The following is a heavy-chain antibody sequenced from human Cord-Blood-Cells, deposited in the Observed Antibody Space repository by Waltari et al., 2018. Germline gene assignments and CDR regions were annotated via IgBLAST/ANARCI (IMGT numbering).Heavy chain of an antibody. CDR3: ARISVDIEATNDY. J-gene: IGHJ4*02. D-gene: IGHD5-12*01. Sequence: QVQLQQWGAGLLKPSETLSLTCAVYGGSFSGYYWSWIRQPPGKGLEWIGEINHSGSTNYNPSLKSRVTISVDTSKNQFSLKLSSVTAADTAVYYCARISVDIEATNDYWGQGTLVTVSS. CDR1: GGSFSGYY. CDR2: INHSGST. V-gene: IGHV4-34*01.